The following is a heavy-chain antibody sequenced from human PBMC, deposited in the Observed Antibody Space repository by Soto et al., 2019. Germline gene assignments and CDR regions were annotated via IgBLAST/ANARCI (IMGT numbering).Heavy chain of an antibody. V-gene: IGHV4-59*01. Sequence: SETLSLTCTVSGGSITDYYWSWIRQPPGKALEWIGYGYHSVSIHYNPSLKTRVTISVDTSENQFSLRLSSVTAADTAVYYCARVGPWVPYYYDSSPYTFENWFDPWGQGTLVTVSS. CDR2: GYHSVSI. J-gene: IGHJ5*02. D-gene: IGHD3-22*01. CDR1: GGSITDYY. CDR3: ARVGPWVPYYYDSSPYTFENWFDP.